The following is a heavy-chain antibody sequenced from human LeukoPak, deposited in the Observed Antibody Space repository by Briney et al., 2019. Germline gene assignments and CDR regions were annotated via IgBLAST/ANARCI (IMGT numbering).Heavy chain of an antibody. V-gene: IGHV1-8*01. CDR2: MNPKSGNT. D-gene: IGHD3-10*01. Sequence: GASVKVSCKASGYPFGNYDINWVRQAPGQGLEWMGWMNPKSGNTGYGQKFQGRVTMTRVTSITTAYMELRSLRSDDTAVYYCTKASLAFGTKYFDPWGQGTLVTVSS. CDR3: TKASLAFGTKYFDP. J-gene: IGHJ5*02. CDR1: GYPFGNYD.